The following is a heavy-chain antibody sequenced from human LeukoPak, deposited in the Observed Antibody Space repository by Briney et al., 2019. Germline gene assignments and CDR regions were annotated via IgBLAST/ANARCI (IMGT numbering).Heavy chain of an antibody. J-gene: IGHJ4*02. CDR1: GYTFTSYG. D-gene: IGHD6-19*01. CDR3: ARDSSGWETFDY. V-gene: IGHV1-18*01. CDR2: ISAYNGNT. Sequence: ASVTVSRKASGYTFTSYGISWVRQAPGQGLEWMGWISAYNGNTNYAQKLQGRATMTTDTSTSTAYMELRSLRSDDTAVYYCARDSSGWETFDYWGQGTLVTVSS.